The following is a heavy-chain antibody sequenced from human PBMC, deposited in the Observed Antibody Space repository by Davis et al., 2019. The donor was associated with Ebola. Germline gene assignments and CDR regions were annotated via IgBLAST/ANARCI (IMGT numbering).Heavy chain of an antibody. CDR3: ARDLSGSYWGYYYYGMDV. J-gene: IGHJ6*02. D-gene: IGHD1-26*01. CDR2: INWNGGST. CDR1: GFTFDDYG. Sequence: GESLKISCAASGFTFDDYGMSWVRQAPGKGLEWVSGINWNGGSTGYADSVKGRFTISRDNAKNSLYLQMNSLRAEDTAVYYCARDLSGSYWGYYYYGMDVWGQGTTVTVSS. V-gene: IGHV3-20*04.